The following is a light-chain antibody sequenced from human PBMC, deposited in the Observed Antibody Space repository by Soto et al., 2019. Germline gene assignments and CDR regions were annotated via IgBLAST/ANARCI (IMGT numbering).Light chain of an antibody. V-gene: IGKV1-5*03. CDR3: QQYHSYPYT. Sequence: DIQMTQSPSTLSASVGDRVTITGRASQSISSWLAWYQQKPGQAPKLLIYKASSLESGVPSRFSGSGSGTDFTLTISSLQPDDVATYYCQQYHSYPYTFGQGTKLEIK. CDR2: KAS. J-gene: IGKJ2*01. CDR1: QSISSW.